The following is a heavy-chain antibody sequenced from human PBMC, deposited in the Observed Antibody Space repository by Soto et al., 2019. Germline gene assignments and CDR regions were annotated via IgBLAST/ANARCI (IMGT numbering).Heavy chain of an antibody. CDR1: GFTFSDAR. V-gene: IGHV3-15*01. D-gene: IGHD5-12*01. CDR3: TTAHPRGPDY. J-gene: IGHJ4*02. Sequence: EVQLVESGGGLVKPGESLRLSCATSGFTFSDARMNWVRQAPGKGLEWVGLIKGKADGGTVDYSAPVKGRFIISRDDSRNALYLHMNSLKTEDTAVYYCTTAHPRGPDYLGQGTLVTVSS. CDR2: IKGKADGGTV.